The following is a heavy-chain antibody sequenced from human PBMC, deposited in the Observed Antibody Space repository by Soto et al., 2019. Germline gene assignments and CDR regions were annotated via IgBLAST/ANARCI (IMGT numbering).Heavy chain of an antibody. CDR3: ARMVRGVISPYYYSYGMDV. J-gene: IGHJ6*02. V-gene: IGHV1-69*01. D-gene: IGHD3-10*01. Sequence: QVQLVQSGAEVKKPGSSVKVSCKASGGTFSSYAISWVRQAPGQGLEWMGGIIPIFGTANYAQKFQGRVTITADESTSTAYLELSSVRSEDTAVYYCARMVRGVISPYYYSYGMDVWGQGTTVTVSS. CDR2: IIPIFGTA. CDR1: GGTFSSYA.